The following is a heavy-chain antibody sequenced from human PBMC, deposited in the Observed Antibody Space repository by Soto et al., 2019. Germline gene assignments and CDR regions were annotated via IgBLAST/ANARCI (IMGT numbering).Heavy chain of an antibody. D-gene: IGHD6-13*01. Sequence: ASVKVSCKASGYTFTGYYMHWVRQAPGQGLEWMGWINPNSGGTNYAQKFQGWVTMTRDTSISTAYMELSRLRSDDTAVYYCARDQGIAAAGNFDYWGQGTLVTVSS. CDR3: ARDQGIAAAGNFDY. CDR1: GYTFTGYY. J-gene: IGHJ4*02. CDR2: INPNSGGT. V-gene: IGHV1-2*04.